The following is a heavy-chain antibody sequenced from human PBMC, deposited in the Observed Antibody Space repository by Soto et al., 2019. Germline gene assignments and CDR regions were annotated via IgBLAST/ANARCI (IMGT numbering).Heavy chain of an antibody. V-gene: IGHV3-33*01. CDR1: GFTFSSYG. D-gene: IGHD3-22*01. CDR3: ARDYDSSGYPRYYFDY. CDR2: IWYDGSNK. Sequence: QVQLVESGGGVVQPGRSLRLSCAASGFTFSSYGMHWVRQAPGKGLEWVAVIWYDGSNKYYADSVKGRFTISRDNSKNTLSLQMNSRRADDTAVYYCARDYDSSGYPRYYFDYWGQGTLVTVSS. J-gene: IGHJ4*02.